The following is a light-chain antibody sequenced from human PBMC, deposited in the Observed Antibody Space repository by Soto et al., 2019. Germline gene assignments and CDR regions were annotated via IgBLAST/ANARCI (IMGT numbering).Light chain of an antibody. J-gene: IGLJ3*02. Sequence: QSALTQPRSVSGSPGQSVTISCTGTSSDVGGYTYVSWYQQHPGKAPKLMIYDVSKRPSGVPDRFSGSRSGNTASLTISGLQAEDEADYSCCSYAGSYTVFGGGTQLTVL. V-gene: IGLV2-11*01. CDR3: CSYAGSYTV. CDR1: SSDVGGYTY. CDR2: DVS.